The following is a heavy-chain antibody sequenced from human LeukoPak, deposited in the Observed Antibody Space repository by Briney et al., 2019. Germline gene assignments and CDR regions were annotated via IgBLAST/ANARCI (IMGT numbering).Heavy chain of an antibody. CDR3: ASADQSWFGELLGGGAFDI. CDR2: IYYSGST. J-gene: IGHJ3*02. V-gene: IGHV4-59*08. D-gene: IGHD3-10*01. CDR1: GGSISSYY. Sequence: SETLSLTCTVSGGSISSYYWSWIRQPPGKGLEWIGYIYYSGSTNYNPSLKSRVTISVDTSKNQFSLKLSSVTAADTAVYYCASADQSWFGELLGGGAFDIWGQGTMVTVSS.